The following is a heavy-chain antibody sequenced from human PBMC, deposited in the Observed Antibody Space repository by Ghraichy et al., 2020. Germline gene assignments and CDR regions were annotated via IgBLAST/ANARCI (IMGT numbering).Heavy chain of an antibody. CDR3: ARDREYSSSWYSGSRPYYYYGMDV. Sequence: GGSLRLSCAASGFTFSSYSMNWVRQAPGKGLEWVSYISSISSTIYYADSVKGRFTISRDNAKNSLYLQMNSLRDEDTAVYYCARDREYSSSWYSGSRPYYYYGMDVWGQGTTVTVSS. V-gene: IGHV3-48*02. D-gene: IGHD6-13*01. CDR1: GFTFSSYS. J-gene: IGHJ6*02. CDR2: ISSISSTI.